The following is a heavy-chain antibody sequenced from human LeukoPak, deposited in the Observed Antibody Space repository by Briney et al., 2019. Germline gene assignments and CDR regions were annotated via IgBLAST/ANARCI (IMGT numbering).Heavy chain of an antibody. CDR2: INPDNGGT. CDR1: GYTFTGYY. D-gene: IGHD5-12*01. J-gene: IGHJ4*02. V-gene: IGHV1-2*02. CDR3: ARDPSNSGYDYLYYFDY. Sequence: GASVNVSCKASGYTFTGYYMHWVRQAPGQGLEWMGWINPDNGGTNYAQKFQGRVTMTRDMSIGTAYMELSRLRSDDTAVYYCARDPSNSGYDYLYYFDYWGQGTLVTVPS.